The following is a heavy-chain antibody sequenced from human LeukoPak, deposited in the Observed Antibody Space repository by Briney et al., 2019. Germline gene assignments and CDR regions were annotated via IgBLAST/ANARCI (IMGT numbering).Heavy chain of an antibody. V-gene: IGHV1-2*02. CDR3: ARGIEYSSSRADLRY. J-gene: IGHJ4*02. Sequence: ASVKVSCKASGYTFTGYYMHWVRQAPGQGLEWMGWINPNSGDTKYSQKFQGRVTMTRDTSISTAYMELSRLRSDDTAVYYCARGIEYSSSRADLRYWGQGTLVTVSS. CDR2: INPNSGDT. D-gene: IGHD6-6*01. CDR1: GYTFTGYY.